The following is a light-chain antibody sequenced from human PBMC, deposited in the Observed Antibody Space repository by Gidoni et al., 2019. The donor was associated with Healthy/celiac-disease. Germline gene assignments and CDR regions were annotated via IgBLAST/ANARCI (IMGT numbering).Light chain of an antibody. Sequence: QSVLTQPPSVSGAPGQRATISCTGSSSNIGAGYDVHWSQQLPGTAPKLLIYGNSNRPSGVPDRFSGSKSGTSASLAITGLQAEDEADYYCQSYDSSLSGSVVFGGGTKLTVL. CDR1: SSNIGAGYD. CDR2: GNS. J-gene: IGLJ2*01. CDR3: QSYDSSLSGSVV. V-gene: IGLV1-40*01.